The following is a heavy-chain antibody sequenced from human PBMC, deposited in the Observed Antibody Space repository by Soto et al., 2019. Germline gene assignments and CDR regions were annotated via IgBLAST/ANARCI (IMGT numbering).Heavy chain of an antibody. CDR3: TRDAGSYNDFDY. V-gene: IGHV3-64*07. CDR1: GFAFHNYA. J-gene: IGHJ4*02. D-gene: IGHD1-26*01. Sequence: EVQLVESGGGLVQPGGCLRLSCAASGFAFHNYAMHWVRQAPGKGLEYLSAISNHGGDATYADSVKGRFTISRDNSKNTLYLQMDNLRIEDMAIYYCTRDAGSYNDFDYWGQGTLVTVSS. CDR2: ISNHGGDA.